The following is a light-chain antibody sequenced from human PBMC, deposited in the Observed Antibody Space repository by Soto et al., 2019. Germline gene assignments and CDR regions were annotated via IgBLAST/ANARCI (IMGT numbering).Light chain of an antibody. CDR2: GAS. CDR3: QQDDSCPWT. CDR1: QRVSSW. J-gene: IGKJ1*01. V-gene: IGKV1-12*02. Sequence: DIQMPQSPSSVPASVGDNATISCRASQRVSSWLAWYQQKPGKAPRLLIYGASSLQRGFPARFSGSGSGTDFTLTISSLQSEDFATYFCQQDDSCPWTFGQGTKVDIK.